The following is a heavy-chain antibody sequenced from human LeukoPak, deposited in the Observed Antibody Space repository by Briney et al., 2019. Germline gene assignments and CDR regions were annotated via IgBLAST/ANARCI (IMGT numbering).Heavy chain of an antibody. V-gene: IGHV5-51*01. D-gene: IGHD2-2*02. CDR1: GYSFTSYW. Sequence: PGESLKISCKGSGYSFTSYWIGWVRQMPGKGLEWMGIIYPGDSDTRYSPSFQGQVTISADKSISTAYLQWSSLKASDTAMYYCARSGVVPAAIPYTPAISDYWGQGTLVTVSS. CDR3: ARSGVVPAAIPYTPAISDY. J-gene: IGHJ4*02. CDR2: IYPGDSDT.